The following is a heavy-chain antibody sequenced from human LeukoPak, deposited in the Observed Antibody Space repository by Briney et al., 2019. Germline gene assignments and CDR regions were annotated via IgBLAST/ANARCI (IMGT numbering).Heavy chain of an antibody. CDR2: ISNDGSYK. CDR3: AKDSPSGFDY. J-gene: IGHJ4*02. V-gene: IGHV3-30*18. Sequence: PGRPLRLSCAASGFTSSHYGMHWVRQAPGKGLEWVAVISNDGSYKDYVNSVKGRFTISRDNSKNTLYLQMNSLTIEDTAVYYCAKDSPSGFDYWGQGILVTVSS. CDR1: GFTSSHYG. D-gene: IGHD3-10*01.